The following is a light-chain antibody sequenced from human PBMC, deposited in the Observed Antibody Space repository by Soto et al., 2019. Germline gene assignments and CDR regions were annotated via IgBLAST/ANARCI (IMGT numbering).Light chain of an antibody. V-gene: IGKV3D-20*02. CDR1: QSVSSSY. CDR2: GAS. Sequence: ESVLTQSTATLSLSPGERAALSCRASQSVSSSYLAWYQQKPGQAPRLLIYGASTRATGIPARFSGRGSGTEFTLTISSLQSEDFAVYYCQQRSNWPSLTFGGGTKVDIK. J-gene: IGKJ4*01. CDR3: QQRSNWPSLT.